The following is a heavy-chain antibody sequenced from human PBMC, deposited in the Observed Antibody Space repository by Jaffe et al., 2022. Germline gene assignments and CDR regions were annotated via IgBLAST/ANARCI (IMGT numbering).Heavy chain of an antibody. J-gene: IGHJ4*02. CDR1: GYSFTSYW. Sequence: EVQLVQSGAEVKKPGESLKISCKGSGYSFTSYWIGWVRQMPGKGLEWMGIIYPGDSDTRYSPSFQGQVTISADKSISTAYLQWSSLKASDTAMYYCVSPLSGYSGYDLGRLFDYWGQGTLVTVSS. CDR2: IYPGDSDT. D-gene: IGHD5-12*01. V-gene: IGHV5-51*03. CDR3: VSPLSGYSGYDLGRLFDY.